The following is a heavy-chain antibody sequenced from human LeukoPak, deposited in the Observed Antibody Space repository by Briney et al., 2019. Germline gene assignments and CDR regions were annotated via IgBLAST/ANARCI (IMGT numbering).Heavy chain of an antibody. CDR1: GYTFTSYY. CDR3: ARDSRITMIVVVRLPDY. CDR2: INPSGGST. D-gene: IGHD3-22*01. V-gene: IGHV1-46*01. Sequence: GPVKVSCKASGYTFTSYYMHWVRQAPGQGLEWMGIINPSGGSTSYAQKFQGRVTMTRDTSTSTVYMELSSLRSEDTAVYYCARDSRITMIVVVRLPDYWGQGTLVTVSS. J-gene: IGHJ4*02.